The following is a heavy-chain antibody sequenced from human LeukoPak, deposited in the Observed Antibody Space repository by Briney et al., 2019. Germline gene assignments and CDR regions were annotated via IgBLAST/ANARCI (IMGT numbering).Heavy chain of an antibody. D-gene: IGHD4-23*01. CDR3: AKDPGYGGNSPFDY. J-gene: IGHJ4*02. V-gene: IGHV3-23*01. Sequence: GGSLRLSCAASGFTFSSYAMSWVRQAPGKGLEWVSAISGSGDSTYYADSVKGRFTISRDNSKNTLYLQMNSLRAEDTAVYYCAKDPGYGGNSPFDYWGQGTLVTVSS. CDR1: GFTFSSYA. CDR2: ISGSGDST.